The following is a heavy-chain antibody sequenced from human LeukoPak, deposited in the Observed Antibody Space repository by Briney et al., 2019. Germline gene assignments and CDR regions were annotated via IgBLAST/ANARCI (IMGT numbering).Heavy chain of an antibody. J-gene: IGHJ6*03. CDR2: INPNSGGT. CDR1: GYTFTGYY. V-gene: IGHV1-2*02. Sequence: ASVKVSCKASGYTFTGYYMHWVRQAPGQGLEWMGWINPNSGGTNYAQKFQGRVTMTRDTSISTAYMELSRLRSDDTAVYYCARDVGYEGNYYYYYVDVWGKGTTVTVSS. CDR3: ARDVGYEGNYYYYYVDV. D-gene: IGHD5-12*01.